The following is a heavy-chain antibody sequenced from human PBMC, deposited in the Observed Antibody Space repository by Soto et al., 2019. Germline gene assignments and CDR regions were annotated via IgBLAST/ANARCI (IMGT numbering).Heavy chain of an antibody. CDR1: GFTVSSDY. CDR2: LYSGGGT. D-gene: IGHD2-15*01. V-gene: IGHV3-53*02. CDR3: ARGHHYGGSPPRVAAFDY. J-gene: IGHJ4*01. Sequence: VQLVETGGGLIQPGGSLRLSCAASGFTVSSDYMSWVRQAPGKGLEWVSVLYSGGGTNYADSVNGRFTISRDHSKNTLYLQMNILIVDDTAVYYRARGHHYGGSPPRVAAFDYWGQGSLVTVSS.